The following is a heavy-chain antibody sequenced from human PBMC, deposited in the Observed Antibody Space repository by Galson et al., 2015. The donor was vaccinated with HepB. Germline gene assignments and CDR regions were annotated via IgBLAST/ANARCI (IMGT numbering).Heavy chain of an antibody. V-gene: IGHV4-4*02. CDR1: SDSITSRNW. Sequence: ETLSLTCTVTSDSITSRNWWIWVRQPPGKGLEWIGEVYHTGRTNYKPSLKSRVTMSVDKSTNQFFLGLSSVTAADTAVHYCARGYLGSGRADNWGQGILVTVSS. CDR3: ARGYLGSGRADN. J-gene: IGHJ4*02. CDR2: VYHTGRT. D-gene: IGHD3-10*01.